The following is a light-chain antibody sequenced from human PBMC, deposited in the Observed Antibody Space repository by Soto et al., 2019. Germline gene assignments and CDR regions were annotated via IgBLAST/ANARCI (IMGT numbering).Light chain of an antibody. J-gene: IGLJ1*01. V-gene: IGLV2-11*01. CDR2: DVS. CDR3: CSYAGSRWV. CDR1: SSDVGGYNY. Sequence: QSALTQPRSVSGSPGQSVTISCTGTSSDVGGYNYVSWYQQHPGKAPKLMIYDVSKRPSGVPDRLSGSKSGNPASLTISGLQAEDEADYYCCSYAGSRWVFGTGTKLTVL.